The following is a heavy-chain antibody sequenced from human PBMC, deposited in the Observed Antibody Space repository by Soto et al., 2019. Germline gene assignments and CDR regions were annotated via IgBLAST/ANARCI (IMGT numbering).Heavy chain of an antibody. Sequence: SVKVSCKASGGTFSSYAISWVRQAPGQGLEWMGEIIPIFGTANYAQKFQGRVTITADESTSTAYMELSSLRSEDTAVYYCAIYCCASLFSTYFYGMDVWGQGTTVTVSS. D-gene: IGHD2-15*01. V-gene: IGHV1-69*13. CDR3: AIYCCASLFSTYFYGMDV. CDR1: GGTFSSYA. CDR2: IIPIFGTA. J-gene: IGHJ6*02.